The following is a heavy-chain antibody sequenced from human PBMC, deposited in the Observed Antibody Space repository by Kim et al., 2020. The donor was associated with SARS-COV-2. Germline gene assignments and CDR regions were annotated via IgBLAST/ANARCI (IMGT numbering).Heavy chain of an antibody. J-gene: IGHJ6*02. CDR1: GDSISSGSYY. Sequence: SETLSLTCTVSGDSISSGSYYWGWIRQPPGKGLEWIANIHHSGSTYYNASLTSRVTISVDTSKNQFSLKLNSVTAADTAVYYCARLCRSSTCPRYGFDVWGQGTPVTVSS. V-gene: IGHV4-39*01. CDR2: IHHSGST. D-gene: IGHD2-2*01. CDR3: ARLCRSSTCPRYGFDV.